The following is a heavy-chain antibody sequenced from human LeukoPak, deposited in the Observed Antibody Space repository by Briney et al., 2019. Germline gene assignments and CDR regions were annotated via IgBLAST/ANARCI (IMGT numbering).Heavy chain of an antibody. D-gene: IGHD1-26*01. CDR3: AKTSRGWSHFDY. Sequence: PGGSLRLSCAASGFTFSSYAMSWVRQAPGKRLESSSAIGGRGGSTYYADSVKCRFTTFRDNSKNTLYLQMNSLRAEDTAVYYCAKTSRGWSHFDYWGQGTLVTVSS. CDR2: IGGRGGST. CDR1: GFTFSSYA. V-gene: IGHV3-23*01. J-gene: IGHJ4*02.